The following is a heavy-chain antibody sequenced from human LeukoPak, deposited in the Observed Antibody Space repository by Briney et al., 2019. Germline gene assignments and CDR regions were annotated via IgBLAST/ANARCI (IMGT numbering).Heavy chain of an antibody. J-gene: IGHJ3*01. D-gene: IGHD3-22*01. V-gene: IGHV5-51*01. CDR2: IYPGDSDT. Sequence: GESLKISCKGSGYSFTSYWIGWVRQMPGKGLERMGIIYPGDSDTRYSPSFQGQVTISADKSITTAYLQWSSLKASDTAMYYCARTYYYDSSGDVFDFWGQGTMVTVSS. CDR1: GYSFTSYW. CDR3: ARTYYYDSSGDVFDF.